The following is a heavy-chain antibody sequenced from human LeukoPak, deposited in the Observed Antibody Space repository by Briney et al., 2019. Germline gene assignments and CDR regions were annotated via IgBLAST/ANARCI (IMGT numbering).Heavy chain of an antibody. D-gene: IGHD2-2*02. V-gene: IGHV1-2*02. CDR2: INPNSGGT. CDR1: GYTFTGYY. CDR3: ARRYCSSTSCYTGDAFDI. Sequence: GASVKVSCKASGYTFTGYYMHWVRQAPGQGLEWMGWINPNSGGTNYAQKFQGRVTMTRDTSISTAYMELSRLRSDDTAVYYCARRYCSSTSCYTGDAFDIWGQGTMVTVSS. J-gene: IGHJ3*02.